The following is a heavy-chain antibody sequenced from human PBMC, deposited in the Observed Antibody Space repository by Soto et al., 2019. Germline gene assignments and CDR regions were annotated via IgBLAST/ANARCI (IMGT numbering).Heavy chain of an antibody. D-gene: IGHD6-6*01. J-gene: IGHJ4*02. CDR2: ISYDGSNK. V-gene: IGHV3-30*18. Sequence: GGSLRLSCAASGFLFSSYAMHWVRQAPGKGLEWVAVISYDGSNKYYAESVKGRFTISRDNSKNTLHLQMNSLRADDTAIYYCVQGSEVKYHSGQGTLVTGSS. CDR1: GFLFSSYA. CDR3: VQGSEVKYH.